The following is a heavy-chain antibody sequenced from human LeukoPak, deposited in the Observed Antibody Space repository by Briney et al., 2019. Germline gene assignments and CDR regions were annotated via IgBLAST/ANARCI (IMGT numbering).Heavy chain of an antibody. D-gene: IGHD3-3*01. J-gene: IGHJ3*02. V-gene: IGHV1-18*01. CDR3: ARDGLRFLEWLVPDAFDI. CDR2: ISAYNGNT. CDR1: GYTFTSYG. Sequence: GSVKVSCKASGYTFTSYGISWVRQAPGQGLEWMGWISAYNGNTNYAHKLQGRVTMTTDTSTSTPYMEPRSLRSDDTAVYYCARDGLRFLEWLVPDAFDIWGQGTMVTVSS.